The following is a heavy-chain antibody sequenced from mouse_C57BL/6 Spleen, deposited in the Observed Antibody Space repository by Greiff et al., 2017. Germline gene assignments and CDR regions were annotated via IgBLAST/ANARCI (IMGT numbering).Heavy chain of an antibody. J-gene: IGHJ1*03. D-gene: IGHD2-4*01. CDR3: ARSDDYDENWYLDV. Sequence: VQLQQSGAELVKPVAPVKLSCTASGFNIKDYYMYRVKQRTEQGLEWIGRIDPEDGETKYAQKFQGKATITAATSSNTAYLQLSSLTSEDTAVYYCARSDDYDENWYLDVWRTGTTVAVSS. V-gene: IGHV14-2*01. CDR2: IDPEDGET. CDR1: GFNIKDYY.